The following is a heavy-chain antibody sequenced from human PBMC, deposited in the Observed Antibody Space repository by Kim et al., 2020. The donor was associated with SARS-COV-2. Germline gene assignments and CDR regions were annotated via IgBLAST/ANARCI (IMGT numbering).Heavy chain of an antibody. Sequence: SETLSLTCTVSGGSISSGSYYWSWIRQPAGKGLEWIGRIYTSGSTNYNPSLKSRVTISVDTSKNQFSLKLSSGTAADTAVYYCASALKDIVVVPAAYYYCYGMDVWGQGTTGTVSS. CDR3: ASALKDIVVVPAAYYYCYGMDV. J-gene: IGHJ6*02. CDR1: GGSISSGSYY. V-gene: IGHV4-61*02. CDR2: IYTSGST. D-gene: IGHD2-2*01.